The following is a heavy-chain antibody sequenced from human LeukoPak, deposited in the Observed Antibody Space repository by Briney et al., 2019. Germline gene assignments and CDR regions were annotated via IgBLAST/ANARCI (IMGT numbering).Heavy chain of an antibody. CDR2: ISYDGSNK. CDR1: GFTFSSYA. J-gene: IGHJ6*02. D-gene: IGHD6-19*01. CDR3: ARAYRTTRIAVAGHYYGMDV. V-gene: IGHV3-30-3*01. Sequence: GRSLRLSCAASGFTFSSYATHWVRQAPGKGLEWVAVISYDGSNKYYADSVKGRFTISRDNSKNTLYLQMNSLRAEDTAVYYCARAYRTTRIAVAGHYYGMDVWGQGTTVTVSS.